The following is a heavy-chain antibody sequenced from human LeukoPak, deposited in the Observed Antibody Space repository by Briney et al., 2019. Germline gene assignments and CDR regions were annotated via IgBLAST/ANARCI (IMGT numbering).Heavy chain of an antibody. J-gene: IGHJ4*02. Sequence: ASVKVSCKLSGYTLTELSMHWVRQAPGKGLEWMGGFDPEHGETIYAQKFQGRVTMTEDTSTDTAYMELSSLRSEDTAVYYCATGPPYLVVRYYFDYWGQGTLVTVSS. D-gene: IGHD2-2*01. V-gene: IGHV1-24*01. CDR3: ATGPPYLVVRYYFDY. CDR2: FDPEHGET. CDR1: GYTLTELS.